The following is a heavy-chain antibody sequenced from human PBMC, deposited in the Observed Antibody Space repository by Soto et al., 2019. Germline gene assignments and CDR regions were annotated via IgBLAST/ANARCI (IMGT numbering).Heavy chain of an antibody. J-gene: IGHJ6*02. CDR1: GGSISVFY. CDR3: ARDLWGYCGTDCYPLDV. Sequence: SKTLSLTCTAFGGSISVFYCSCIRQPPGKGLEWIGYMYNTGSTVYNPSFKSRVTISVDTSKNQFSLKLNSVTAADTAVYYCARDLWGYCGTDCYPLDVWGQGTTVTVS. V-gene: IGHV4-59*01. D-gene: IGHD2-21*02. CDR2: MYNTGST.